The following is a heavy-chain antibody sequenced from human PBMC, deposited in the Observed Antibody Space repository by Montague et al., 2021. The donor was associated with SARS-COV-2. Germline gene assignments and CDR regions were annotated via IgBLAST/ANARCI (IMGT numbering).Heavy chain of an antibody. CDR3: AGTYYDFWSGFIHYYYMDV. Sequence: SETLSLTCTVLGGSNSSYYRSWIRQHPGKGLEWIGYIYYSGSTNYNPSLKSRVTISVDTSKNQFSLKLSSVTAADTAVYYCAGTYYDFWSGFIHYYYMDVWGKGTTVTVSS. CDR2: IYYSGST. CDR1: GGSNSSYY. D-gene: IGHD3-3*01. V-gene: IGHV4-59*01. J-gene: IGHJ6*03.